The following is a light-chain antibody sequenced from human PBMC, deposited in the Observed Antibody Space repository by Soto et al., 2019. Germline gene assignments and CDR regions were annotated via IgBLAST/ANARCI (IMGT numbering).Light chain of an antibody. CDR1: QSVSGH. Sequence: EIVLTQSPGTLSLSPGERATLSCRASQSVSGHLAWYQQKPGQAPRLLIYGASSRATGIPDRFSGSGSGTDFTLTITRLEHEDFEVYYCQQYGSSLWTLGQGTKV. CDR3: QQYGSSLWT. CDR2: GAS. J-gene: IGKJ1*01. V-gene: IGKV3-20*01.